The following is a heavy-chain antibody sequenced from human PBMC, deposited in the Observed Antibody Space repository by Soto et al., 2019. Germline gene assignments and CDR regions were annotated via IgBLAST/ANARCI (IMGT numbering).Heavy chain of an antibody. CDR2: IGTTGDT. D-gene: IGHD3-9*01. CDR1: GFTFSSYD. J-gene: IGHJ4*02. V-gene: IGHV3-13*04. Sequence: GGSLRLSCSASGFTFSSYDMHWVRQGTGKGLEWVSAIGTTGDTYYAGSVKGRFTISRENAKNSLYLQMNGLRADDTAVYYCAKDRHYDILTGYLDPYFDYWGQGTLVTVSS. CDR3: AKDRHYDILTGYLDPYFDY.